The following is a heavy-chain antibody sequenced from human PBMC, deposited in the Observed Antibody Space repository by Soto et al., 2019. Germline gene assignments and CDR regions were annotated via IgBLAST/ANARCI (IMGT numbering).Heavy chain of an antibody. CDR3: ARHSPIEVYCSSGSSNSQRSFYI. V-gene: IGHV3-33*08. CDR2: IWYDGSNK. J-gene: IGHJ3*02. CDR1: GLTVSGDG. D-gene: IGHD2-15*01. Sequence: PGVSLRLSCAGSGLTVSGDGRHWVRRAPVKGRECVAVIWYDGSNKYYADCVKGRFTISRDNSKNTLYLQMNSLRAEDTAVYYCARHSPIEVYCSSGSSNSQRSFYIWGQGTIVTVSS.